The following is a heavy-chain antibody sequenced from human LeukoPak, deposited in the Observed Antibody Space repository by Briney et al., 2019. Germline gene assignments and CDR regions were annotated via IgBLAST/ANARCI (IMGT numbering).Heavy chain of an antibody. J-gene: IGHJ5*02. Sequence: GASVKVSCKASGYTFTSYAMHWVRQAPGQRLEWMGWINAGNGNTKYSQRFQGRVTITRDTSASTAYMELSSLRSEDTAVYYCAKTVVPAATNWFDPWGQGTLVTVSS. V-gene: IGHV1-3*01. CDR2: INAGNGNT. D-gene: IGHD2-2*01. CDR3: AKTVVPAATNWFDP. CDR1: GYTFTSYA.